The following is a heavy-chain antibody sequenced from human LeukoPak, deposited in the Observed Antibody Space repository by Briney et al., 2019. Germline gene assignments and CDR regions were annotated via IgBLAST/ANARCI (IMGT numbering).Heavy chain of an antibody. CDR3: ARTKKQLALNCFDP. CDR2: INPNSGGT. Sequence: ASVKVSCKASGYTFTGYYMHWVRQAPGQGLEWMGWINPNSGGTNYAQKFQGRVTMTRDTSISTAYMELSRLRSDDTAVYYCARTKKQLALNCFDPWGQEPWSPSPQ. V-gene: IGHV1-2*02. D-gene: IGHD6-13*01. CDR1: GYTFTGYY. J-gene: IGHJ5*02.